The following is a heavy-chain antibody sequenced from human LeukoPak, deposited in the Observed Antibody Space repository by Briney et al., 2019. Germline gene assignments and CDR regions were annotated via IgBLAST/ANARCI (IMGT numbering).Heavy chain of an antibody. CDR3: AKDWATILNYFDY. Sequence: GSLRLSCSASGFPFSFYAMSWVRQAPGKGLEWVSAISGRGGSPYYADSVKGRFTISRDNSKNTLYLQMNSLRAEDTAVYYCAKDWATILNYFDYWGQGTLVTVSS. J-gene: IGHJ4*02. CDR2: ISGRGGSP. CDR1: GFPFSFYA. D-gene: IGHD5-12*01. V-gene: IGHV3-23*01.